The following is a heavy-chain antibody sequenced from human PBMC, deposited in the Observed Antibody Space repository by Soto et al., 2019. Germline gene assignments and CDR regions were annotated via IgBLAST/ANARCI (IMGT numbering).Heavy chain of an antibody. Sequence: QVQLVESGGGVVQPGRSLRLSCAASGFTFSSYGMHWVRQAPGKGLEWVAVISYDGSNKYYADSVKGRFTISRDNSKNTLYLQMNSLRAEDTAVYYCAKDSRMVVVTAPYDSCGQGTLVTVSS. J-gene: IGHJ4*02. V-gene: IGHV3-30*18. CDR3: AKDSRMVVVTAPYDS. CDR1: GFTFSSYG. CDR2: ISYDGSNK. D-gene: IGHD2-21*02.